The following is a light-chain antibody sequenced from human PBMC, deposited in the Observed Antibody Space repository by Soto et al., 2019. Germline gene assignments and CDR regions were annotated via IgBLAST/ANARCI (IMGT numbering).Light chain of an antibody. J-gene: IGKJ4*01. CDR2: DAS. CDR3: QHRSDWPQLT. Sequence: TQSPATLSLSPGERATLSCRASHSIDFYLAWYQHKPGQSPRLLIYDASKRATGIPARFSGSGSGTDFTLTLSSLEPEDLSVSCCQHRSDWPQLTFGGGTKVEIK. V-gene: IGKV3-11*01. CDR1: HSIDFY.